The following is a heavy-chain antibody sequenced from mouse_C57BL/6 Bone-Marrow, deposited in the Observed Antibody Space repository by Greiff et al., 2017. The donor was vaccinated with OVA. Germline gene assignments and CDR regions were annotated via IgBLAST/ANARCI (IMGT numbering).Heavy chain of an antibody. J-gene: IGHJ1*03. D-gene: IGHD2-3*01. CDR1: GFTFSDFY. V-gene: IGHV7-1*01. CDR3: ARDADGYYWYFDV. Sequence: EVQLVESGGGLVQSGRSLRLSCATSGFTFSDFYMEWVRQAPGKGLEWIAASSNKANDYTTEYSASVKGRFIVSRDTSPSILYLQMNALRAEDTAIYYGARDADGYYWYFDVWGTGTTVTVSS. CDR2: SSNKANDYTT.